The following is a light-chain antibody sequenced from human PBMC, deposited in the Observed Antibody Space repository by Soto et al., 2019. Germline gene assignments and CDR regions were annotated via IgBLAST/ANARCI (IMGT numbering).Light chain of an antibody. CDR1: QRVDTTF. J-gene: IGKJ1*01. Sequence: EIVLTQFPGSLSLSPGQRATVSCRASQRVDTTFFAWYQKKPGQAPSLLIYGASKRATGIPDRFSGSGSGTDFTLIISRLEPEDFAVYYCQQYMSSVTFGQGTKVEIK. CDR3: QQYMSSVT. CDR2: GAS. V-gene: IGKV3-20*01.